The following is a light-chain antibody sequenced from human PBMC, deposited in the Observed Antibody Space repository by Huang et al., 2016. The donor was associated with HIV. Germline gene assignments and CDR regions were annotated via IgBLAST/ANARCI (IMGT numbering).Light chain of an antibody. CDR3: QHYGSSSWT. CDR1: QSISSSF. V-gene: IGKV3-20*01. CDR2: GAS. J-gene: IGKJ1*01. Sequence: DIVLTQSPGTLSSSPGQRVTLSCRASQSISSSFLGWFQQKPGQAPRLLIYGASSRATGIPDRFSGSGSGTDFTLTIRRLEPEDFAVYYCQHYGSSSWTFGQGTKVEIK.